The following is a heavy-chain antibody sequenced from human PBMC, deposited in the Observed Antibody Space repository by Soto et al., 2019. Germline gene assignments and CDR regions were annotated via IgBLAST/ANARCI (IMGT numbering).Heavy chain of an antibody. Sequence: GGSLRLSCAASGFTLSGYARDWVRQAPGKGLEYVSGISSNGVGTYYANSVQGRFTISRDNSKNTVYLQMGSLRPGDMAVYYCARRARPDFYYMDVWGKGTTVTVSS. CDR1: GFTLSGYA. CDR2: ISSNGVGT. J-gene: IGHJ6*03. V-gene: IGHV3-64*01. D-gene: IGHD6-6*01. CDR3: ARRARPDFYYMDV.